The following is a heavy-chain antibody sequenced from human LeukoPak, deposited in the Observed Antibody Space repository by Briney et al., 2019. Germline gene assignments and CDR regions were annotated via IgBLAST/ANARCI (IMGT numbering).Heavy chain of an antibody. CDR2: ISGSGGST. Sequence: GGSLRLSCAASGFTFSSYAMSWVRQAPGKGLEWVSAISGSGGSTYYADSVKGRFTISRDNSKNTLYLQMNSLRAEDTAVYYCAKGGITMVRGVIIGPERDWYFDLWGRGTLVTVSS. D-gene: IGHD3-10*01. CDR1: GFTFSSYA. J-gene: IGHJ2*01. V-gene: IGHV3-23*01. CDR3: AKGGITMVRGVIIGPERDWYFDL.